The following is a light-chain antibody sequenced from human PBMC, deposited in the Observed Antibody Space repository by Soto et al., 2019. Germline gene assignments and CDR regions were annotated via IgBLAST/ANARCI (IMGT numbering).Light chain of an antibody. J-gene: IGKJ4*01. CDR1: QSVSSN. CDR2: GAP. Sequence: EIVMTQSPATLSVSPGERATLSCRASQSVSSNLAWYQQKPGQAPRLLIYGAPTRATGIPARFSGSGSGTEFTLTISSLQSEDFGVYYCQQYNNWPPLPFGGGTKVEIK. V-gene: IGKV3-15*01. CDR3: QQYNNWPPLP.